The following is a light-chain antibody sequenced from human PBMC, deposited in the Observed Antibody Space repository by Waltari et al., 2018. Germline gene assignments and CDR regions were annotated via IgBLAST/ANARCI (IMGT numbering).Light chain of an antibody. Sequence: SYELTQPPSLSVSRGQSATITSSGDSLDDKNVCWYQQKPRQSPVLVMYQDRKRPSGIPERFSGSNSGNTATLTISAAQGMDEADYYCQAWDSSTAVFGGGTKLTVL. CDR1: SLDDKN. V-gene: IGLV3-1*01. CDR2: QDR. J-gene: IGLJ3*02. CDR3: QAWDSSTAV.